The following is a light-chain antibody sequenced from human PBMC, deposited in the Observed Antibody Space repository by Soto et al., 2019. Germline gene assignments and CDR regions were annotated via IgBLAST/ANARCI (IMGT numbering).Light chain of an antibody. CDR1: QTVFFSTSNKNY. J-gene: IGKJ1*01. CDR2: WAS. CDR3: QQYYNAPRT. V-gene: IGKV4-1*01. Sequence: DIVMTRSPESLAVSVREPATIKCESSQTVFFSTSNKNYLAWYQPRPGQPPKLLIYWASIRESGVPDRFSGSGSGTHFTLTIDSLQAEDVAVYYCQQYYNAPRTFGQGTKVDIK.